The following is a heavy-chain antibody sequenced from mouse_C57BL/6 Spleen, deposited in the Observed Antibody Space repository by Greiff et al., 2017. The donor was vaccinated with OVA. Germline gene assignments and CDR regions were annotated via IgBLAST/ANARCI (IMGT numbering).Heavy chain of an antibody. CDR2: INPSNGGT. J-gene: IGHJ1*03. D-gene: IGHD2-2*01. CDR3: ARSVYYGSPYWYFDV. Sequence: QVQLQQPGTELVKPGASVKLSCKASGYTFTSYWMHWVKQRPGQGLEWIGNINPSNGGTNYNEKFKSKATLTVDKSSSTAYMQLSSLTSENSAVYYCARSVYYGSPYWYFDVWGTGTTVTVSS. CDR1: GYTFTSYW. V-gene: IGHV1-53*01.